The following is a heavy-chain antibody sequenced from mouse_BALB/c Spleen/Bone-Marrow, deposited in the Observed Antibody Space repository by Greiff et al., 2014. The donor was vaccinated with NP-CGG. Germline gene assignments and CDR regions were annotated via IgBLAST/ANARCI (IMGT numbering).Heavy chain of an antibody. CDR1: GFNIKDTY. CDR3: ANYYYGSHFDY. V-gene: IGHV14-3*02. D-gene: IGHD1-1*01. Sequence: EVKLMKSGAALVKPGASVKLSCTASGFNIKDTYMHWVKQRPEQGLEWIGRIDPANGNTKYDPKFQGKATITADTSSNTAYLQLSSLTSEDTAVYYCANYYYGSHFDYWGQGTTLTVSS. CDR2: IDPANGNT. J-gene: IGHJ2*01.